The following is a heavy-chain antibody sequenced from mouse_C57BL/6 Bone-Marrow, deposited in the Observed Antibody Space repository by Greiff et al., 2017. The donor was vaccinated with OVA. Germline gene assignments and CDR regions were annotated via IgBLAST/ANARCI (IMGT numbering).Heavy chain of an antibody. J-gene: IGHJ2*01. V-gene: IGHV1-82*01. Sequence: VQLQQSGPELVKPGASVKISCKASGYAFSSSWMNWVKQRPGKGLEWIGRIYPGDGDTNYNGKFKGKATLTADKSSSTAYMQLSSLTSEDSAVYFCASWLPLDYWGQGTTLTVSS. CDR2: IYPGDGDT. D-gene: IGHD2-2*01. CDR1: GYAFSSSW. CDR3: ASWLPLDY.